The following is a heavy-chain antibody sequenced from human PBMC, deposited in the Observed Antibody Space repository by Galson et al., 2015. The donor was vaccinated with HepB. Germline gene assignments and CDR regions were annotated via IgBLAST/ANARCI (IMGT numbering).Heavy chain of an antibody. J-gene: IGHJ2*01. V-gene: IGHV1-2*02. CDR3: ARGGGIVVVVAATNWYFDL. CDR2: INPNSGGT. D-gene: IGHD2-15*01. Sequence: VKVSCKASGYTFTGYYMHWVRQAPGQGLEWMGWINPNSGGTNYAQKFQGRVTMTRDTSISTAYMELSRLRSDDTAVYYCARGGGIVVVVAATNWYFDLWGRGTLVP. CDR1: GYTFTGYY.